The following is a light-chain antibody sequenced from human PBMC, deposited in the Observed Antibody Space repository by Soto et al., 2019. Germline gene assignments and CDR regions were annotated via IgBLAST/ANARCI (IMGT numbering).Light chain of an antibody. J-gene: IGKJ4*01. CDR2: GTS. CDR1: QSVSGN. Sequence: EIVMTQSPATLSVSPGERATLSCRAGQSVSGNLAWYQQKPGQAPRLLIYGTSTRATTFPARFSGSGSGTEFTLTISSLQSEDFAVYYCQQYKDWPLTFGGGTKVEIK. V-gene: IGKV3-15*01. CDR3: QQYKDWPLT.